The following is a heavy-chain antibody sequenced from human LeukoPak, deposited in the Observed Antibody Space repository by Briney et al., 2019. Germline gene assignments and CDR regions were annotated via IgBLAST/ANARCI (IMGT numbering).Heavy chain of an antibody. V-gene: IGHV6-1*01. D-gene: IGHD1-26*01. Sequence: SQTLSLTCAISGDSVSSNTAAWNWIRQSPSRGLEWLGRTYYRSKWYNEYEVSVKSRMIINSDTSKNQFSLQLNSVTPEDTAVYYCTKGGNSGYFYMDVWGKGTTVIVS. CDR1: GDSVSSNTAA. CDR3: TKGGNSGYFYMDV. CDR2: TYYRSKWYN. J-gene: IGHJ6*03.